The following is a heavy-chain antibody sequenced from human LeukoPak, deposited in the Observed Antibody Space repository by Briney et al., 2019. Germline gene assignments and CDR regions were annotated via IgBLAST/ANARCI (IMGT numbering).Heavy chain of an antibody. Sequence: SETLSLTCTVSGGSISSGGYYWSWIRQHPGKGLEWIGYIYYSGSTYYNPSLNSRVTISVDTSKNQFSLKLSFVTAADTAVYYCARGVGYYDILTGYSEEDAFDIWGQGTMVTVSS. CDR3: ARGVGYYDILTGYSEEDAFDI. J-gene: IGHJ3*02. CDR2: IYYSGST. CDR1: GGSISSGGYY. V-gene: IGHV4-31*03. D-gene: IGHD3-9*01.